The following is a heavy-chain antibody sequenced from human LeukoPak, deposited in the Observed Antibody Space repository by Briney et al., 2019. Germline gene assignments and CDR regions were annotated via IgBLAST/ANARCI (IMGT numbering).Heavy chain of an antibody. CDR2: IYDSGSS. J-gene: IGHJ4*02. CDR3: ARLGHCSGGDCLDDY. V-gene: IGHV4-59*01. CDR1: GGSINSYY. D-gene: IGHD2-21*02. Sequence: SETLSLTCTVSGGSINSYYWSWIRQPPGKGLEWIGFIYDSGSSLYNPSLKSRVTISVDTSKNQFSLNLSSVTAADTAVYYCARLGHCSGGDCLDDYWGQGTLVTVSS.